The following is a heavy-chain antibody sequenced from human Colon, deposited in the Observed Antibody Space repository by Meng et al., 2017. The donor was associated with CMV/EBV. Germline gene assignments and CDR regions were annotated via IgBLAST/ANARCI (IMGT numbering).Heavy chain of an antibody. CDR2: ISDTSEYI. D-gene: IGHD2-21*01. Sequence: GESLKISCAASGFALSTYAMNWVRQTPGKGLEWVSFISDTSEYIYYADSVKGRFTISRDNAKNSLYLQMNSLRAEDTAVYYCAKYREVVIAINQNAFDIWGQGTMVTVSS. CDR3: AKYREVVIAINQNAFDI. CDR1: GFALSTYA. V-gene: IGHV3-21*04. J-gene: IGHJ3*02.